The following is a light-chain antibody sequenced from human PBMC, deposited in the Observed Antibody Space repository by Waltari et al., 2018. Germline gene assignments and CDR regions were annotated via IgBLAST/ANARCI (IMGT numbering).Light chain of an antibody. Sequence: DIQMTQSPSSLSASVGDRVTITCRASQSISSYLNWYQQKPGKAPKLLIYAASSLQSGVQSRFSGSGSGTDFTLTISSLQPEDFATYYCQPSYSTPLTFGGGTKVEIK. CDR2: AAS. CDR1: QSISSY. V-gene: IGKV1-39*01. CDR3: QPSYSTPLT. J-gene: IGKJ4*01.